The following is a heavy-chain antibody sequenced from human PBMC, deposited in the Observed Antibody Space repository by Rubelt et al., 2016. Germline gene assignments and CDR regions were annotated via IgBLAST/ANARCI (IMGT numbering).Heavy chain of an antibody. J-gene: IGHJ3*02. CDR1: GYTFTSYG. V-gene: IGHV1-18*01. D-gene: IGHD1-1*01. Sequence: QVQLVQSGAEVKKPGASVTVSCKASGYTFTSYGISWVRQAPGQGLEWMGWISAYDGNTNYAQKCQGRGTMTTDTSTSTAYMELRSLRSDDTAVYFCARDQLALYAFDIWGQGTMVTVSS. CDR2: ISAYDGNT. CDR3: ARDQLALYAFDI.